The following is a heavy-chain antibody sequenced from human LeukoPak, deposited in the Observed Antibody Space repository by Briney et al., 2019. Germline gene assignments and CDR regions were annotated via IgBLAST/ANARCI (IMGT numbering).Heavy chain of an antibody. CDR3: ARVGYCSSASCPKNYGMDV. J-gene: IGHJ6*02. D-gene: IGHD2-2*01. V-gene: IGHV3-48*03. CDR2: ISSSGSTI. Sequence: TGGSLRPSCAASGFTFNSYEVNWVRQAPGKGLEKVSYISSSGSTIYYAGSVKGRFTISRDNAKNSLYLQMNSLRAEDTALYYCARVGYCSSASCPKNYGMDVWGQGTTVTVSS. CDR1: GFTFNSYE.